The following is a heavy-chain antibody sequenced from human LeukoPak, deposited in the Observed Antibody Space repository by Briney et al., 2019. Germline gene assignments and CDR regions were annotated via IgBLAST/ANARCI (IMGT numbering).Heavy chain of an antibody. CDR2: IYYSGST. J-gene: IGHJ4*02. Sequence: SETLSLTCTVSGGSISSYYWSWIRQTPGKGLEWIGYIYYSGSTKYNPSLKSRVTISVDSSKNQFSLKLSSVTAADTAVYYCARAPVAGTLIFDYWGQGTLVTVSS. CDR3: ARAPVAGTLIFDY. V-gene: IGHV4-59*08. CDR1: GGSISSYY. D-gene: IGHD6-19*01.